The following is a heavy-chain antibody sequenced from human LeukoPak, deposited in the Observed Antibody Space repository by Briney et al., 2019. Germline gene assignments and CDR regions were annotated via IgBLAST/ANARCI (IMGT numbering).Heavy chain of an antibody. CDR2: ISYDGKNI. J-gene: IGHJ4*02. CDR1: GFSFSNYG. Sequence: GGSLRLSCAASGFSFSNYGFHWVRQAPGKGLDWVSAISYDGKNIHYADSVKGRFTISRDNSKNTLYLQMNSLRAEDTAVYYCAKVSSRIAVAGTFFDYWGQGTLVTVSS. D-gene: IGHD6-19*01. V-gene: IGHV3-30*12. CDR3: AKVSSRIAVAGTFFDY.